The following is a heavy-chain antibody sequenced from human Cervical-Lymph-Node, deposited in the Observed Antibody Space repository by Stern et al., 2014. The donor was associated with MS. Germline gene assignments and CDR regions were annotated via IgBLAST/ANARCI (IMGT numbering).Heavy chain of an antibody. CDR3: ARGDISDH. CDR2: IYYSVGT. J-gene: IGHJ5*02. D-gene: IGHD3-3*02. V-gene: IGHV4-31*03. CDR1: GDSITRTDFF. Sequence: QLQLQESGPGLVKPSPTLSLPCTVSGDSITRTDFFWSWLRQHPGKGLVWIGYIYYSVGTYYNPSLKSRVSISADTSKNQFSLKLTSVTAADTAVYYCARGDISDHWGQGILVTVSS.